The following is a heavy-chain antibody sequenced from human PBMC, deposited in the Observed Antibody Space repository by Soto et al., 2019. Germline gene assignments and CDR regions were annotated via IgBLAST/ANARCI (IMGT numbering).Heavy chain of an antibody. J-gene: IGHJ6*03. V-gene: IGHV3-23*01. CDR2: ISGSGGST. CDR1: GFTFSSYA. CDR3: AKGSHSGIAAPGDYYYYMDV. Sequence: GGSLRLSCAASGFTFSSYAMSWVRQAPGKGLEWVSAISGSGGSTYYADSVKGRFTISRDNSKNTLYLQMNSLRAEDTAVYYCAKGSHSGIAAPGDYYYYMDVWGKGTTVTVSS. D-gene: IGHD6-13*01.